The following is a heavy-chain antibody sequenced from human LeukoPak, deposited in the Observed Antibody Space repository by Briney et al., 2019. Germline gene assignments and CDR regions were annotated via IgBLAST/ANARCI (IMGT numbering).Heavy chain of an antibody. Sequence: ASVKVSCKASGYTFTGYYMHWVRQAPGQGLEWMGWINPNSGGTNYAQKFQGWVTMTRDTSISTAYMELSRLRSDDTAVYYCARATHYGSGSYYDYYGMDVWGQGTTVTVSS. CDR3: ARATHYGSGSYYDYYGMDV. CDR1: GYTFTGYY. V-gene: IGHV1-2*04. CDR2: INPNSGGT. J-gene: IGHJ6*02. D-gene: IGHD3-10*01.